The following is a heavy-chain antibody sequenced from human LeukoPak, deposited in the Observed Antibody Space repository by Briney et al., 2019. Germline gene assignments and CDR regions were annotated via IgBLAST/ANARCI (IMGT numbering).Heavy chain of an antibody. CDR3: AREPQWNDAFDI. Sequence: SETLSLTCAVYGGSFSGYYWRWVRQPPGKGLEWIGEINHSGSTNYNPSLKSRVTISVDTSKNQFSLKLSSVTAADTAVYYCAREPQWNDAFDIWGQGTVVTVSS. CDR1: GGSFSGYY. J-gene: IGHJ3*02. V-gene: IGHV4-34*01. D-gene: IGHD6-19*01. CDR2: INHSGST.